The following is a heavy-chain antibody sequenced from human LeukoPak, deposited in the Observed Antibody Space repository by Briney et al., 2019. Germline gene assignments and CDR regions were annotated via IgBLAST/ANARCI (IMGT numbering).Heavy chain of an antibody. CDR1: GGSMSSYY. J-gene: IGHJ4*02. V-gene: IGHV4-39*01. CDR3: ARLQGIAAAGGY. Sequence: SETLSLTCSVSGGSMSSYYWGWIRQPPGKGLEWIGSIYYSGSTYYNPSLKSRVTISVDTSKNQFSLKLSSVTAADTAVYYCARLQGIAAAGGYWGQGTLVTVSS. D-gene: IGHD6-13*01. CDR2: IYYSGST.